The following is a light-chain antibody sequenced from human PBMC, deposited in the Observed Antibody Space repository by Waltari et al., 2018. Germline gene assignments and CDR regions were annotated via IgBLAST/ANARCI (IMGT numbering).Light chain of an antibody. CDR2: GNN. J-gene: IGLJ2*01. V-gene: IGLV1-40*01. Sequence: QSVLTQPPSASGAPGQRVTISCPGSSSNIGAGYDVHWYHQLPGTAPKLLIYGNNNRPSGVPDRFSGSKSGTSASLAITGLQAEDEADYHCQSYDSGLSGVIFGGGTKLTVL. CDR1: SSNIGAGYD. CDR3: QSYDSGLSGVI.